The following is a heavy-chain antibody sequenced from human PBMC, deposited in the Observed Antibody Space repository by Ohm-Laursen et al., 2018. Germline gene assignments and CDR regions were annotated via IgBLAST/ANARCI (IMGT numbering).Heavy chain of an antibody. J-gene: IGHJ5*02. D-gene: IGHD2/OR15-2a*01. CDR3: STDHFS. CDR2: IKSKAAGETR. CDR1: GFTVSDAW. Sequence: SLRLSCSASGFTVSDAWMSWVRQAPGKGLAYVGRIKSKAAGETREYAEPVKGRFTILRDDSKNTLSLQMNSLKTEDTGVYYCSTDHFSWGQGTLVTVSS. V-gene: IGHV3-15*01.